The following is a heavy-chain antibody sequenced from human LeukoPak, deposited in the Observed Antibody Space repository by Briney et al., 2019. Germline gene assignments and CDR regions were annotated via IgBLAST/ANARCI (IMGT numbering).Heavy chain of an antibody. Sequence: GGSLRLSCAASGFTFSDYNMRWIRQAPGKGLEWVSSISRSGSTKYYADSVKGRFSISRDNAKNSLFLQMNSLRAEDTAVYYCARVTRRGYSGYDCDYWGQGTLVTVSS. J-gene: IGHJ4*02. CDR2: ISRSGSTK. CDR3: ARVTRRGYSGYDCDY. D-gene: IGHD5-12*01. V-gene: IGHV3-11*01. CDR1: GFTFSDYN.